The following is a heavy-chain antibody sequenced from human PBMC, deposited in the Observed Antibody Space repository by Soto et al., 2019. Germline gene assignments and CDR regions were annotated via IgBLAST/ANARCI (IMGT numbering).Heavy chain of an antibody. D-gene: IGHD3-3*01. V-gene: IGHV4-39*01. J-gene: IGHJ6*02. CDR2: IYYSGST. CDR1: GGSISSSSYY. CDR3: ARHAYYDFWSGYYSYMDYYGMDV. Sequence: SETLSLTCTVSGGSISSSSYYWGWIRQPPGKGLEWIGSIYYSGSTYYNPSLKSRVTISVDTSKNQFSLKLSSVTAADTAVYYCARHAYYDFWSGYYSYMDYYGMDVWGQGTTVTVSS.